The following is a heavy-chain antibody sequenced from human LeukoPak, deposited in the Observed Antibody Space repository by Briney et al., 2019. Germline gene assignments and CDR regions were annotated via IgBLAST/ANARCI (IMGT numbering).Heavy chain of an antibody. D-gene: IGHD3-10*01. V-gene: IGHV1-8*01. Sequence: GASVKVSCKASGYTFTGYDINWVRQATGQGLEWMGWMNPNSGNTGYAQKFQGRVTITRNTSISTAYMELSSLRSEDTAVYYCARETLVYGSGRTYYFDYWGQGTLVTVS. J-gene: IGHJ4*02. CDR3: ARETLVYGSGRTYYFDY. CDR1: GYTFTGYD. CDR2: MNPNSGNT.